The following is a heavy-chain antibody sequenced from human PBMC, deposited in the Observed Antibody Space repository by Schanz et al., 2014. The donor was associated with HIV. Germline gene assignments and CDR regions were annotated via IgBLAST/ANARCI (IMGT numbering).Heavy chain of an antibody. Sequence: VQVVESGGGVVQPGRSLRLSCAASGFTFGSFAITWVRQPPGKGLEWVSTISYSGTNTYYSDSVKGRFTISRDNSKNTLYLQMNSLRAEDTAVYYCALSRPSGYGGSWYFDLWGRGTLVAVSS. CDR3: ALSRPSGYGGSWYFDL. CDR2: ISYSGTNT. CDR1: GFTFGSFA. V-gene: IGHV3-23*04. D-gene: IGHD2-15*01. J-gene: IGHJ2*01.